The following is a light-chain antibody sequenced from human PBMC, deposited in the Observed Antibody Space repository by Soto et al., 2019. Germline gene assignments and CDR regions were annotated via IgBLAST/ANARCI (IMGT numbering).Light chain of an antibody. CDR1: QSVSSN. Sequence: EIVMTQSPATLSVSPGERATLSCRASQSVSSNLAWYQQKPGQAPRLLIYGASTRATGITARFSGSRSGTEFTLTISSLQSEDFAVYYCQQYNNWPPRKFGQGTKVEIK. V-gene: IGKV3-15*01. CDR3: QQYNNWPPRK. CDR2: GAS. J-gene: IGKJ1*01.